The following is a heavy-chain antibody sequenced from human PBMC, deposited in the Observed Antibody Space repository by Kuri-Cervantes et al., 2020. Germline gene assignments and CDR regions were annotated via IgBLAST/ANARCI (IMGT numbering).Heavy chain of an antibody. CDR1: GYIFTSFG. CDR3: ARGVDSSGFLFDY. Sequence: ASVKVSCKASGYIFTSFGISWVRQAPGQGLEWVGWISGYNGDTKYAQKLQGRVIMTTDTSTSTAYMELRSLRSDDTAVYYRARGVDSSGFLFDYWGQGTLVTVSS. CDR2: ISGYNGDT. J-gene: IGHJ4*02. D-gene: IGHD6-19*01. V-gene: IGHV1-18*01.